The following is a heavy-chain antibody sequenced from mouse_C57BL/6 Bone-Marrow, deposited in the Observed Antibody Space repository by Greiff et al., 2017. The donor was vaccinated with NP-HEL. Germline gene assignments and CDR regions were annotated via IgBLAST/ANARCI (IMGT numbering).Heavy chain of an antibody. CDR3: AREFDGYPYYFDY. J-gene: IGHJ2*01. CDR1: GFTFSSYA. CDR2: ISDGGSYT. V-gene: IGHV5-4*01. Sequence: EVKVIESGGGLVKPGGSLKLSCAASGFTFSSYAMSWVRQTPEKRLEWVATISDGGSYTYYPDNVKGRFTISRDNAKNNLYLQMSHLKSEDTAMYYCAREFDGYPYYFDYWGQGTTLTVSS. D-gene: IGHD2-3*01.